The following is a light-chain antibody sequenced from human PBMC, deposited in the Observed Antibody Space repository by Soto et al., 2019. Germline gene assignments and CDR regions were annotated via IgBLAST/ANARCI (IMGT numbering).Light chain of an antibody. CDR1: QGINTW. CDR3: LQANSFPYS. Sequence: DIQMTQSPSSVSASVGDRVTITCRASQGINTWLAWYQQKPGKAPNLLIYAASSLQSGVPSRFSGSGSGTDFPLTISSLQPEDFATYFCLQANSFPYSFGQGTKLEIK. J-gene: IGKJ2*03. CDR2: AAS. V-gene: IGKV1-12*01.